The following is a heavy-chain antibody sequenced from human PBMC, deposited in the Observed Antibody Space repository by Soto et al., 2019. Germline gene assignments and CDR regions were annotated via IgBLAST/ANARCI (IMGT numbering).Heavy chain of an antibody. CDR3: ARGPLAIFGVVTSDWYFDL. J-gene: IGHJ2*01. V-gene: IGHV1-69*01. CDR1: GGTFSSYA. D-gene: IGHD3-3*01. Sequence: QVQLVQSGAEVKKPGSSVKVSCKASGGTFSSYAISWVRQAPGQGLEWMGGIIPLFGTANYAQKFQGRVTITADESTSTAYMETSRLRSEDTAVYYCARGPLAIFGVVTSDWYFDLWGRGTLVTVSS. CDR2: IIPLFGTA.